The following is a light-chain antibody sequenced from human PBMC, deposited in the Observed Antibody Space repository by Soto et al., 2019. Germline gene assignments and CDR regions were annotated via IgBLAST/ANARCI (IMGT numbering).Light chain of an antibody. J-gene: IGLJ2*01. CDR2: DVS. Sequence: QPASVSGSPGQSITISCTGTSSDVGGYNYVSWYQQHPGKAPKLMIYDVSNRPSGVSNRFSGSKSGNTASLTISGLQAEDEADYYCSSYTSSSTQVVFGGGTKVTVL. CDR1: SSDVGGYNY. V-gene: IGLV2-14*01. CDR3: SSYTSSSTQVV.